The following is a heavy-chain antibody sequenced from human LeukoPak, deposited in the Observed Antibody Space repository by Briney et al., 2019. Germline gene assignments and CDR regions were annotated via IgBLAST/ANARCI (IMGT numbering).Heavy chain of an antibody. Sequence: GGSLRLSCAASGFTFDDYTMHWVRQAPGKGLEWVSLISWDGGSTYYADSVKGRFTISRDNAKNSLYLQMNSLRAEDTALYYCAREVATVYYYYYYYMDVWGKGTTVTVSS. CDR2: ISWDGGST. D-gene: IGHD5-12*01. V-gene: IGHV3-43*01. J-gene: IGHJ6*03. CDR1: GFTFDDYT. CDR3: AREVATVYYYYYYYMDV.